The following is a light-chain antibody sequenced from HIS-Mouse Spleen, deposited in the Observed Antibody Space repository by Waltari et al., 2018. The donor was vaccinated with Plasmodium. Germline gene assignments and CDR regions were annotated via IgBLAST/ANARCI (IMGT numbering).Light chain of an antibody. CDR1: QSISSY. V-gene: IGKV1-39*01. CDR2: AAS. J-gene: IGKJ4*01. Sequence: DIQMTQSPSSLSASVGDRVTITCRASQSISSYLNWYQQKPGKAPKLLIYAASSLQSGVPSRLSGSGAGTEFTLTISSLQPEDFATYYCQQSYSTPPTFGGGTKVEIK. CDR3: QQSYSTPPT.